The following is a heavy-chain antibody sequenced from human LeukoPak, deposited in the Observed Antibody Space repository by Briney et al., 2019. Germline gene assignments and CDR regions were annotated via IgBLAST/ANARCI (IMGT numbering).Heavy chain of an antibody. V-gene: IGHV3-23*01. D-gene: IGHD4-17*01. Sequence: GGSLRLSCAASGFTFSSYAMSWVRQAPGKGLQWVSAISGGGAGIYYADSVKGRFTISRDNSKNTLYLHLNSLRAEDTAVYYCARERYGDYGDYWGQGTLVAVSS. CDR3: ARERYGDYGDY. CDR1: GFTFSSYA. CDR2: ISGGGAGI. J-gene: IGHJ4*02.